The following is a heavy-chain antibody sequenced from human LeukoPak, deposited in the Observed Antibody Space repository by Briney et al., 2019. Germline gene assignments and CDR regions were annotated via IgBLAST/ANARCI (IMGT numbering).Heavy chain of an antibody. V-gene: IGHV3-48*02. CDR1: GFTFSRFG. D-gene: IGHD2-15*01. Sequence: GGSLRLSCAASGFTFSRFGMNWVRQAPGKGREGVSYVSSSSSNIIYYAASVKGRFTISRDNAQNSLYLHINNLRDEDTAVYYCAQKGGADTWGQGPLVTVSS. J-gene: IGHJ5*02. CDR3: AQKGGADT. CDR2: VSSSSSNII.